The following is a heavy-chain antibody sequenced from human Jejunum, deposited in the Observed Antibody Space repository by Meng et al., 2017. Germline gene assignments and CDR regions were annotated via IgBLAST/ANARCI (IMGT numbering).Heavy chain of an antibody. V-gene: IGHV1-3*01. CDR1: GYTFTSSG. CDR3: ARSENYSPFDY. D-gene: IGHD2-15*01. CDR2: IIAGNSNT. J-gene: IGHJ4*02. Sequence: QVQLVQSGAEVKRPGASVKLSCKASGYTFTSSGIHWLRQAPGQRLEWLGCIIAGNSNTKYSQTFQGRVAITSDTSASTAYMELSSLTSEDTAVYYCARSENYSPFDYWGQGTLVTVSS.